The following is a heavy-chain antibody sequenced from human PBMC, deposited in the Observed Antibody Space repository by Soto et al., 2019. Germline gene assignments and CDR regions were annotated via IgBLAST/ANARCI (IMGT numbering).Heavy chain of an antibody. J-gene: IGHJ4*02. D-gene: IGHD2-2*01. V-gene: IGHV1-18*01. CDR2: ISAYTGNK. CDR3: AIVVPAATGLEPLEY. Sequence: ASVKVSCKASGYTFTSYGISWVRQAPGQGLEWMGWISAYTGNKNYAQKLQGRVTMTTDTSISTAYMELRSLRSDDTAVYYCAIVVPAATGLEPLEYWGQGTLVTVSS. CDR1: GYTFTSYG.